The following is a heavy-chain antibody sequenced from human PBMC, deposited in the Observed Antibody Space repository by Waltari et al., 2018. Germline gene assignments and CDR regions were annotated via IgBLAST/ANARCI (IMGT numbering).Heavy chain of an antibody. D-gene: IGHD3-3*01. Sequence: QVQLVQSGAEVKKPGSSVKVSCKASGGTFSSYAISWVRQAPGQGLELMGGSSPSFGKANYEQKFQGRGTITTDESTSTAYMGLSSLRSEDTAVYYCARDWRKEKAIRYWGQGTLVTVSS. CDR2: SSPSFGKA. CDR1: GGTFSSYA. CDR3: ARDWRKEKAIRY. V-gene: IGHV1-69*05. J-gene: IGHJ4*02.